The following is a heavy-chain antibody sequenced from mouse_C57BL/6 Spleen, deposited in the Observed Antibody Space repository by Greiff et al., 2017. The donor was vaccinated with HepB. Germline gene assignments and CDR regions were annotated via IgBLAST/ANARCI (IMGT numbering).Heavy chain of an antibody. V-gene: IGHV5-17*01. CDR1: GFTFSDYG. Sequence: EVKLMESGGGLVKPGGSLKLSCAASGFTFSDYGMHWVRQAPEKGLEWVAYISSGSSTIYYADTVKGRFTISRDNAKNTLFLQMTSLRSEDTAMYDCARRGPNWYYFDYWGQGTTLTVSA. CDR2: ISSGSSTI. J-gene: IGHJ2*01. CDR3: ARRGPNWYYFDY. D-gene: IGHD4-1*01.